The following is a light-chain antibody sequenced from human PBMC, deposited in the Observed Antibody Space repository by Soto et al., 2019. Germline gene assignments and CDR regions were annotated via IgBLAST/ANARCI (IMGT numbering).Light chain of an antibody. CDR2: GAS. CDR3: LHHYTFPLA. J-gene: IGKJ4*01. CDR1: QGINNY. Sequence: DIPMTQSPSAMSASVGDRVTITCRASQGINNYLVWFQQKPGRVPKRLISGASRLQPGVPSRFSGSGFGTEFTLTISSLQAEDFATCYCLHHYTFPLAFGGGTKMEI. V-gene: IGKV1-17*03.